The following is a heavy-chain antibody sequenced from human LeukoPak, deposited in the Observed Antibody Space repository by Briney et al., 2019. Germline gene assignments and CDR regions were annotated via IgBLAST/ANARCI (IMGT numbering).Heavy chain of an antibody. J-gene: IGHJ4*02. CDR1: GYTFTSYY. CDR3: ARGAVAGTLLGY. CDR2: INPSGGST. D-gene: IGHD6-19*01. V-gene: IGHV1-46*01. Sequence: ASVKVSCKASGYTFTSYYMHWVRQAPGQGLEWMGIINPSGGSTSYAQKFQGRVTMTRDTSISTAYMELSGLRSDDTAVYSCARGAVAGTLLGYWGQGTLVTVSS.